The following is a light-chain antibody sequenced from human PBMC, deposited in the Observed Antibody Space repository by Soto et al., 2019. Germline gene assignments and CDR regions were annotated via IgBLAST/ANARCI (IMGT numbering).Light chain of an antibody. CDR2: GAS. J-gene: IGKJ5*01. CDR3: QQYGGSPIT. Sequence: EIVMTQSPATLSVSPGERATLSCRASQSVTTRLAWYQHKPGQAPRLLMSGASSRASGVPVRFSGSGSGTDFTLTISRLEPEDFALYYCQQYGGSPITFGLGTRLEI. CDR1: QSVTTR. V-gene: IGKV3-20*01.